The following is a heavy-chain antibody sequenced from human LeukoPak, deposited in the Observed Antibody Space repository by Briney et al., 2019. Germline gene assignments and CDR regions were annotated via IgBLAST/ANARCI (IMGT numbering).Heavy chain of an antibody. J-gene: IGHJ4*02. CDR2: INGDGTQT. CDR1: GFTFSTYW. CDR3: IRDLGDHDY. Sequence: PGGSLRLSCAASGFTFSTYWMHWVRQPPGKGLVWVSRINGDGTQTNYADSVKGRFTVSRDNAKNTLYLQMNSLRADDTAVYFCIRDLGDHDYWGQGALVTVSS. D-gene: IGHD3-16*01. V-gene: IGHV3-74*01.